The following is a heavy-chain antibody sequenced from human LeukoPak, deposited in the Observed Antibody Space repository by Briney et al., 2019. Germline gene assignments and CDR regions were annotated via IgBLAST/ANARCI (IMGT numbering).Heavy chain of an antibody. D-gene: IGHD2-2*01. Sequence: GASVKVSCKASGYTFTSYDINWVRQATGQGLEWMGWMNPNSGNTGYAQKFQGRVTMTRNTSISTAYMELSSLRSEDTAVYYCASLGVVVPAAPYYGMDVWGQGTTVTVSS. CDR3: ASLGVVVPAAPYYGMDV. V-gene: IGHV1-8*01. J-gene: IGHJ6*02. CDR1: GYTFTSYD. CDR2: MNPNSGNT.